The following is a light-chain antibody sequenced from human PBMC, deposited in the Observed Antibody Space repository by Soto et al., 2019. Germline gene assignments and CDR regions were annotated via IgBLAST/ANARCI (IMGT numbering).Light chain of an antibody. V-gene: IGKV1-12*01. CDR2: ATS. CDR1: QGVSSW. Sequence: DIQMTQSPSSVSASIGDRVTITCRASQGVSSWLAWYQQKPGKAPNLLIYATSNLQSGVPSRFSGSGSGTDFTLTISSLHPADFATYYCQQTHTFPLTFGPGSKVHIK. J-gene: IGKJ3*01. CDR3: QQTHTFPLT.